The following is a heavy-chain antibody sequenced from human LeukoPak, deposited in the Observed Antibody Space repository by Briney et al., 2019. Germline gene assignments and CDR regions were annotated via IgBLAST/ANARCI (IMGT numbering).Heavy chain of an antibody. Sequence: GGSLRLSCGASGFTFSSYAMSWVRQAPGKGLEWVSAISGSGGSTYYADSVKGRFTISRDNSKNTLYLQMNSLRAEDTAVYYCAKPGSSHDAFDIWGQGTMVTVSS. CDR1: GFTFSSYA. J-gene: IGHJ3*02. V-gene: IGHV3-23*01. CDR3: AKPGSSHDAFDI. CDR2: ISGSGGST.